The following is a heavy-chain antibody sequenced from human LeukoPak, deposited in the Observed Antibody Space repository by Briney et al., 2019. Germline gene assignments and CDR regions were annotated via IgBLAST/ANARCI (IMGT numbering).Heavy chain of an antibody. J-gene: IGHJ4*02. CDR3: AGLEGRYSTDWFYFFDY. CDR1: GGSISSLNL. Sequence: SETLSLTCIVSGGSISSLNLWSWLRQPPGKGLEWIGEMYLGGTTNFNPSLKSRVTILIDKSKNQLSLQLTSVTAADAAVYYCAGLEGRYSTDWFYFFDYWGQGALATVSS. CDR2: MYLGGTT. D-gene: IGHD6-19*01. V-gene: IGHV4-4*02.